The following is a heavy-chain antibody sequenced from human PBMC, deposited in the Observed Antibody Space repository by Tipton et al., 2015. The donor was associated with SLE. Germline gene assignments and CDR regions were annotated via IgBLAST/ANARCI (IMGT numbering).Heavy chain of an antibody. Sequence: TLSLTCAVSGYSISSGYYWGWIRQPPGKGLEWIGSIYHSGTTYYNPSLKSRVTISVDTSKNQFSLKLSSVTAADTAVYYCATSGGGYYDSSGYLGFAFDIWGQGTMVTVSS. CDR1: GYSISSGYY. J-gene: IGHJ3*02. D-gene: IGHD3-22*01. V-gene: IGHV4-38-2*01. CDR3: ATSGGGYYDSSGYLGFAFDI. CDR2: IYHSGTT.